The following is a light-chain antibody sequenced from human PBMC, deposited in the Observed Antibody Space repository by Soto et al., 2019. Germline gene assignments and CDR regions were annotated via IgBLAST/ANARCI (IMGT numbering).Light chain of an antibody. V-gene: IGKV3-20*01. CDR2: GAS. Sequence: EIVLTQSPGTLSLSPGERVSLSCRASQSVTSNYLAWYQQKPGQAPRLLIYGASTRATGIPDRFSGSGSGTDFPLTITRLEPEDFAVYYCHQYGYGRDTLGQGTRLEIK. J-gene: IGKJ5*01. CDR3: HQYGYGRDT. CDR1: QSVTSNY.